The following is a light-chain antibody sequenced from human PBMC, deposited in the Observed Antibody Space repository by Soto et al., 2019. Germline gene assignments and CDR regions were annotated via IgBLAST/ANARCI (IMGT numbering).Light chain of an antibody. CDR3: QQSEALVLS. CDR1: QDITDY. V-gene: IGKV1-33*01. Sequence: DIQMTQSPSSLSASVGDRVTITCQASQDITDYLHWYQQKPGKAPRLLIYDASNLETGVPSRFSGSGSGTDFTFINSSLQPEDIATYYCQQSEALVLSFGGGTKVEIK. CDR2: DAS. J-gene: IGKJ4*01.